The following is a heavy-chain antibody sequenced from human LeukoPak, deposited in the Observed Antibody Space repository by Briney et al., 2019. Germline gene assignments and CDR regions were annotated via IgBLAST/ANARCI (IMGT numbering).Heavy chain of an antibody. CDR2: IYHSGTT. Sequence: SETLSLTCIVSGGSISSGGYYWTWVRQQPGKGLEWIGYIYHSGTTSYNPSLKSRLTTSVDTSKNQFSLKLSSVTAADSAVYHCARITCGGDCNYYYYHGLDVWGRGTTVTVSS. CDR3: ARITCGGDCNYYYYHGLDV. CDR1: GGSISSGGYY. J-gene: IGHJ6*02. D-gene: IGHD2-21*02. V-gene: IGHV4-31*03.